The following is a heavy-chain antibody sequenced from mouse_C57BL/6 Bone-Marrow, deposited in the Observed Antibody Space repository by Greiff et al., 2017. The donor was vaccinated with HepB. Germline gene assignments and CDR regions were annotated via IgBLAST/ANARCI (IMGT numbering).Heavy chain of an antibody. Sequence: QVQLKESGPGILQPSQTLSLTCSFSGFSLSTFGMGVGWIRQPSGKGLEWLAHIWWDDDKYYNPALKSRLTISKDTSKNQVFLTIANVDTADTATYYCARPGAYYREGFAYWGQGTLVTVSA. CDR1: GFSLSTFGMG. J-gene: IGHJ3*01. CDR2: IWWDDDK. D-gene: IGHD1-1*01. V-gene: IGHV8-8*01. CDR3: ARPGAYYREGFAY.